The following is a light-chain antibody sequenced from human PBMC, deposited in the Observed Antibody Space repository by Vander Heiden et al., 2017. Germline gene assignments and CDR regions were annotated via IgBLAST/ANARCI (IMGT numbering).Light chain of an antibody. CDR1: QTSINY. V-gene: IGKV1-39*01. CDR2: GVS. J-gene: IGKJ2*01. Sequence: DIHLTQSPSSLSASVGDGVTISCRSSQTSINYLNWYQQKPGKAPKLLIFGVSNLDIGVPSRFSGSGSGTDFTLKISSVQPEDIATYYCKHSERTPYTFGQGTKLEIK. CDR3: KHSERTPYT.